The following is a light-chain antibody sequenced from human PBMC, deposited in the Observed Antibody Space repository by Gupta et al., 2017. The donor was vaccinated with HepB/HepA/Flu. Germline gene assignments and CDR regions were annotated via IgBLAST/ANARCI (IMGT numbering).Light chain of an antibody. CDR3: KSYTTSSTYV. CDR1: GSDFDYYNR. V-gene: IGLV2-18*02. J-gene: IGLJ1*01. Sequence: QSALTQPPSVSGSPGQSVTISCTGTGSDFDYYNRVSWYQQPPGTAPKLMIYEVNKRPPGVPDRFSGSKSGNTASLTISGLQAEDEADYYCKSYTTSSTYVFGTGTKVTVL. CDR2: EVN.